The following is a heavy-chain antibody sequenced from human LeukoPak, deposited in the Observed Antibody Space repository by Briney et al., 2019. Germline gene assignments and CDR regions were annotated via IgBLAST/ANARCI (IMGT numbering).Heavy chain of an antibody. D-gene: IGHD6-19*01. V-gene: IGHV4-39*01. CDR3: ARYSSGRYYFDY. J-gene: IGHJ4*02. Sequence: SQTLSLTCTVSGGSISSSSCYWGWIRQPPGKGLEWIGSIYYSGSTYYNPSLKSRVTISVDTSKNQFSLKLSSVTAADTAVYYCARYSSGRYYFDYWGQGTLVTVSS. CDR2: IYYSGST. CDR1: GGSISSSSCY.